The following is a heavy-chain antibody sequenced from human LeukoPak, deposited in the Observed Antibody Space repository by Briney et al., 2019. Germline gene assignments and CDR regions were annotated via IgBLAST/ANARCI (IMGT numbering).Heavy chain of an antibody. CDR2: INHSGST. CDR1: GGSFSGYY. V-gene: IGHV4-34*01. CDR3: ARAQQWLDGNWFDP. J-gene: IGHJ5*02. Sequence: PSETLSLTCAVYGGSFSGYYWSWIRQPPGKGLERIGEINHSGSTNYNPSLKSRVTISVDTSKNQFSLKLSSVTAADTAVYYCARAQQWLDGNWFDPWGQGTLVTVSS. D-gene: IGHD6-19*01.